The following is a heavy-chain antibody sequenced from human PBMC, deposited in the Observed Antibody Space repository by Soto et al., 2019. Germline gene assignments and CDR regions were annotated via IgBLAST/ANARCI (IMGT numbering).Heavy chain of an antibody. D-gene: IGHD6-6*01. J-gene: IGHJ4*02. Sequence: QSLSLTCAISGDSVSSNSAAWNWIRQSPSRGLEWLGRTYYRSKWYNDYAVSVKSRITINPDTSKNQFSLQLNSVTPEDTAVYYCAREYSSSSAVWANYYFDYWGQGTLVTVSS. CDR2: TYYRSKWYN. CDR1: GDSVSSNSAA. V-gene: IGHV6-1*01. CDR3: AREYSSSSAVWANYYFDY.